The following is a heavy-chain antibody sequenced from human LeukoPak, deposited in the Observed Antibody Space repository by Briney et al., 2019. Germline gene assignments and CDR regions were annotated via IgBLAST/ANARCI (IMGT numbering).Heavy chain of an antibody. D-gene: IGHD5-12*01. CDR2: RQQDGSQK. V-gene: IGHV3-7*01. CDR1: GFTFGNCW. J-gene: IGHJ4*02. Sequence: PGRCLRLACAASGFTFGNCWVGWARLAPGRGREWVANRQQDGSQKFYVDLGKRRFTISRDNARTPLNLQMSSLRAEDTAVYYCAGLDSARIRGTTYWGQGTLVIVSS. CDR3: AGLDSARIRGTTY.